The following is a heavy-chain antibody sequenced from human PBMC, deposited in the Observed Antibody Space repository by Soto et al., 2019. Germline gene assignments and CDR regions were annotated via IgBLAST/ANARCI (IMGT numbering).Heavy chain of an antibody. CDR3: ARSVMTGYYKGGQEDYYYYGMDV. D-gene: IGHD3-9*01. V-gene: IGHV4-59*01. Sequence: SETLSLTCTVSGGSISSYYWSWIRQPPGKGLEWIGYIYYSWSTNYNPSLKSRVTISVDTSKNQFSLKLSSVTAADTAVYYCARSVMTGYYKGGQEDYYYYGMDVWGQGTTVTVSS. J-gene: IGHJ6*02. CDR1: GGSISSYY. CDR2: IYYSWST.